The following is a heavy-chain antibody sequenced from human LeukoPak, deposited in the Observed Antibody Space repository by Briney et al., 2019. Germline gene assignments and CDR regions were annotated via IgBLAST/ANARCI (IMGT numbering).Heavy chain of an antibody. D-gene: IGHD3-16*02. CDR2: ISGSGGNT. CDR1: GFTFSSYA. V-gene: IGHV3-23*01. Sequence: GGSLRLSCAASGFTFSSYAMSWVRQAPGKGLEWVSAISGSGGNTYYADSVKGRLTMSRDNSKNTLYLQMNSLRAEDTAVYFCAKTVSGSHSYQGGDYWGQGTLVTVST. CDR3: AKTVSGSHSYQGGDY. J-gene: IGHJ4*02.